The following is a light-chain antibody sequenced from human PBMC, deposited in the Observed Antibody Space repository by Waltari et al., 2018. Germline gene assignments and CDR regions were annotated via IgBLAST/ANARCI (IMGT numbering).Light chain of an antibody. Sequence: QSALPPPRSVSGSPGPSVTIPCTGTSSDIGGYNAVAWYQKYPGKAPKLLIYAVNQRPSGVPDRFSGSKSGNTASLTISGLQAEDEADYYCYSYAGSYTLYVFGTGTEVTVL. V-gene: IGLV2-11*01. CDR1: SSDIGGYNA. CDR2: AVN. J-gene: IGLJ1*01. CDR3: YSYAGSYTLYV.